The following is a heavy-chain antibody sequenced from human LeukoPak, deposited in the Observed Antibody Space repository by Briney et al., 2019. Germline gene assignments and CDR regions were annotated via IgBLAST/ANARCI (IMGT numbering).Heavy chain of an antibody. D-gene: IGHD3-3*01. CDR2: IDHRGTA. Sequence: PSETLSLTCAVYGASYNAYYWSWIRQPPGTGLEWIGDIDHRGTATYNPSLKRRLTISADASKNQFSLKLNSVTDADTAVYYCAVGITILGVAASFDSWGQGNLVIVSS. CDR3: AVGITILGVAASFDS. CDR1: GASYNAYY. V-gene: IGHV4-34*01. J-gene: IGHJ4*02.